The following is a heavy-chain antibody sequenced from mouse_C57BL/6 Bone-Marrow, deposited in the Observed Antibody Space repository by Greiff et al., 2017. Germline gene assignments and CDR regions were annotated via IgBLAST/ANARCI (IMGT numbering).Heavy chain of an antibody. J-gene: IGHJ2*01. CDR1: GFTFSSYA. V-gene: IGHV5-9-1*02. CDR2: ISSGGDYI. CDR3: TRDRYGSSYFDY. Sequence: DVQLVESGEGLVKPGGSLKLSCAASGFTFSSYAMSWVRQTPEKRLEWVAYISSGGDYIYYADTVKGRFTISRDNARNTLYLQMSSLKSEDTAMYYCTRDRYGSSYFDYWGQGTTLTVSS. D-gene: IGHD1-1*01.